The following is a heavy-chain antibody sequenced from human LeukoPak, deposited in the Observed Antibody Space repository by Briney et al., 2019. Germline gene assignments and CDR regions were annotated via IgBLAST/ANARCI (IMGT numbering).Heavy chain of an antibody. J-gene: IGHJ4*02. CDR1: GFSLSTRGVG. CDR2: IYWNDDK. Sequence: GSGPTLVNPTQTLTLTCTFSGFSLSTRGVGVGWIRQPPGKALEWLALIYWNDDKRYSPSLKSRLTITKDTSKNQVVLTMTNMDPVDTATYYCAHSPVHYYIPDYFDYWGQGTLVTVSS. CDR3: AHSPVHYYIPDYFDY. V-gene: IGHV2-5*01. D-gene: IGHD5/OR15-5a*01.